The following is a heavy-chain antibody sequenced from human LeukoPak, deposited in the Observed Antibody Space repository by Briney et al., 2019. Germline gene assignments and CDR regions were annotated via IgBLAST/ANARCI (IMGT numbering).Heavy chain of an antibody. CDR3: ARDGAVADLDY. J-gene: IGHJ4*02. Sequence: GGSPRLSCAASGFTVSSNYMSWVRQAPGKGLEWVSVIYSGGNTYYADSVVGRFTISRDNSKNTLYLQMNSLRAEDTAVYYCARDGAVADLDYWGQGTLVTVSS. CDR1: GFTVSSNY. CDR2: IYSGGNT. D-gene: IGHD6-19*01. V-gene: IGHV3-66*01.